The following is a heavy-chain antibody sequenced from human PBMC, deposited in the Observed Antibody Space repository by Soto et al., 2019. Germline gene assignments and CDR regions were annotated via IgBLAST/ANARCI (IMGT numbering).Heavy chain of an antibody. CDR3: ARKLGYCSSTSCYDLGY. J-gene: IGHJ4*02. V-gene: IGHV1-2*04. CDR1: GYTFTGYY. CDR2: INPNSGGT. D-gene: IGHD2-2*01. Sequence: GASVKVSCKASGYTFTGYYMHWVRQAPGQGLEWMGWINPNSGGTNYAQKFQGWVTMTRDTSISTAYMELSRLRSDDTAVYYCARKLGYCSSTSCYDLGYWGQGTLVTVS.